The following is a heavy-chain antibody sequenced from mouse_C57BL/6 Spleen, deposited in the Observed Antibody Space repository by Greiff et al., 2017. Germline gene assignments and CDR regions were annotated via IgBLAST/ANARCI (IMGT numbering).Heavy chain of an antibody. CDR3: ARRGYYDYDVYYFDY. D-gene: IGHD2-4*01. CDR1: GYTFTSYW. J-gene: IGHJ2*01. V-gene: IGHV1-50*01. CDR2: IDPSDSYT. Sequence: QVQLQQSGAELVKPGASVKLSCKASGYTFTSYWMQWVKQRPGQGLEWIGEIDPSDSYTNYNQKFKGKATLTVDTSSSTAYMQLSSLTSEDSAVYYCARRGYYDYDVYYFDYWGQGTTLTVSS.